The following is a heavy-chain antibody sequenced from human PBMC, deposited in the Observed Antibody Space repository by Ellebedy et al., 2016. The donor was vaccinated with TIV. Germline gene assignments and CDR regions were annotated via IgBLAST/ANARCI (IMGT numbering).Heavy chain of an antibody. D-gene: IGHD2-8*01. CDR2: IIGSGSRA. V-gene: IGHV3-23*01. Sequence: PGGSLRLSCAASGLTFSSHAMNWVRQAPGKGLEWVSSIIGSGSRAHYADSVTGRFTISRDNSKNTVSLEMNSLGVEDAAVYYCASRTPQNGPYYYAMDVWGQGTTVTVAS. CDR3: ASRTPQNGPYYYAMDV. J-gene: IGHJ6*02. CDR1: GLTFSSHA.